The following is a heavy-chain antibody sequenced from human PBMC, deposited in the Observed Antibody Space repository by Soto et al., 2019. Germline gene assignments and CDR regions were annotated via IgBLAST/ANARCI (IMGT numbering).Heavy chain of an antibody. D-gene: IGHD3-22*01. CDR3: TTVDRSAWNKPY. CDR2: VKSKTDGGTT. V-gene: IGHV3-15*07. CDR1: GFSFSNAW. J-gene: IGHJ4*02. Sequence: PGVSLRLSCAASGFSFSNAWMNWVRQAPGKGLEWVGRVKSKTDGGTTDYGAPVKGRFTISRDDSKNTLYLQMNSLNTEDTAVYYCTTVDRSAWNKPYWGQGTLVTVSS.